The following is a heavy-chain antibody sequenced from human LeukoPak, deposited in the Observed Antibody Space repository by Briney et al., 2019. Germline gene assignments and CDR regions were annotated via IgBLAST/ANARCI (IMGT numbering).Heavy chain of an antibody. V-gene: IGHV3-23*01. CDR1: GFTFSSCV. J-gene: IGHJ4*02. D-gene: IGHD1-14*01. CDR2: ISGRDGST. CDR3: AKYRTTSGAALEY. Sequence: GGSLRLSCAASGFTFSSCVMGWVRQAPGMGLEWVSAISGRDGSTIYADSVKGRFTISGDFSKSTLYLQMNSLRADDTALYYCAKYRTTSGAALEYWGQGSLVTVSS.